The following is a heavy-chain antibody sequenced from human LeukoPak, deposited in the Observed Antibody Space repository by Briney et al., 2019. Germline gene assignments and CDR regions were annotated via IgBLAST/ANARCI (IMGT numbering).Heavy chain of an antibody. D-gene: IGHD3-10*01. Sequence: ASVTVSFKVSGSTLTKLSVHWVRQTPGKGLEWMGGFDPEDGETINGQKFQGRVTMTEDSSTDTAYMELSSLRSEDTAVYYCATLMFRGVIGDDYYGMDVWGKGTTVTVSS. V-gene: IGHV1-24*01. CDR2: FDPEDGET. CDR3: ATLMFRGVIGDDYYGMDV. CDR1: GSTLTKLS. J-gene: IGHJ6*04.